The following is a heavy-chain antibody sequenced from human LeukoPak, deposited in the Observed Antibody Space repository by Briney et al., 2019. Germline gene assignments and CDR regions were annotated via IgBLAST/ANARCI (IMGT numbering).Heavy chain of an antibody. CDR1: GFTFSSYG. Sequence: PGGSLRLSCAASGFTFSSYGMHWVRQAPGKGLEWVAFIRYDGSNKYYADSVRGRFTISRDNSKNTLYLQMNSLRAEDTAVYYCAKDQEQWLVQLLDYWGQGTLVTVSS. D-gene: IGHD6-19*01. CDR2: IRYDGSNK. J-gene: IGHJ4*02. CDR3: AKDQEQWLVQLLDY. V-gene: IGHV3-30*02.